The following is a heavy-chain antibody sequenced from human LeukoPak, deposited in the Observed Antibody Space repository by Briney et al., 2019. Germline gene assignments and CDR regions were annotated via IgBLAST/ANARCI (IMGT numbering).Heavy chain of an antibody. V-gene: IGHV3-48*03. CDR3: AREGKYYYDSSADY. CDR1: GFTFSSYA. D-gene: IGHD3-22*01. J-gene: IGHJ4*02. Sequence: PGGSLRLSCAASGFTFSSYAMSWVRQAPGKGLEWVSYISSSGSTIYYADSVKGRFTISRDNAKNSLYLQMNSLRAEDTAVYYCAREGKYYYDSSADYWGQGTLVTVSS. CDR2: ISSSGSTI.